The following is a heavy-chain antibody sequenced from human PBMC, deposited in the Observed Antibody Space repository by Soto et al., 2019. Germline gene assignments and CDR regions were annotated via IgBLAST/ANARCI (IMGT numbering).Heavy chain of an antibody. CDR1: VFTFSSYA. CDR2: ISYDGSNK. D-gene: IGHD6-19*01. V-gene: IGHV3-30-3*01. J-gene: IGHJ4*02. Sequence: GGSLRISCAASVFTFSSYAMHWVRQAPGKGLEWVAVISYDGSNKYYADSVKGRFTISRDNSKNTLFLQMNSLRVEDTAVYYCAGRIAVAGTLAYWGQGTLVTVSS. CDR3: AGRIAVAGTLAY.